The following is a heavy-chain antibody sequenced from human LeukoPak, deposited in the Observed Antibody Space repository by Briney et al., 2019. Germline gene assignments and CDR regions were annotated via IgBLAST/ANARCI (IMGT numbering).Heavy chain of an antibody. J-gene: IGHJ3*02. V-gene: IGHV4-4*07. CDR3: ARGICSSTSCYTPGAFDI. D-gene: IGHD2-2*02. CDR1: GGSISNSY. Sequence: SETLSLTCTVSGGSISNSYWSWIRQPAGKGLEWIGRIHTSGSTNYNPSLKSRVTMSVDTSKNQFSLKLSSVTAADTAVYYCARGICSSTSCYTPGAFDIWGQGTMVTVSS. CDR2: IHTSGST.